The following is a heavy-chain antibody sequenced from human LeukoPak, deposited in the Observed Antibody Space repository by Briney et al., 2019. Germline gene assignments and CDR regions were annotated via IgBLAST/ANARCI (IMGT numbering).Heavy chain of an antibody. Sequence: SVKVSCKASGGTFSSYAISWVRQAPGQGLEWMGGIIPIFGTANYAQKFQGRVTITADESTSTAYMELSSLRSEDTAVYYCARGRVIAAARYYFDYWGQGTLVTVSS. CDR2: IIPIFGTA. CDR1: GGTFSSYA. J-gene: IGHJ4*02. D-gene: IGHD6-13*01. V-gene: IGHV1-69*01. CDR3: ARGRVIAAARYYFDY.